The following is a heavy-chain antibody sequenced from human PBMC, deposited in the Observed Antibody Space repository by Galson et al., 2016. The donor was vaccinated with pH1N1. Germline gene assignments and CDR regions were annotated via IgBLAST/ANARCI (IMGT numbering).Heavy chain of an antibody. J-gene: IGHJ4*02. CDR3: VRLPTHETTARTLLSLVQGNITCHAEESTTPVYMYCTSLRRNDTTVYYGARVRYQEPIPVKLLC. V-gene: IGHV1-69*02. CDR1: GDGFSSHT. D-gene: IGHD1-1*01. Sequence: SVKVSCKDSGDGFSSHTITWVRQAPGQGLEWVGRFIPMTNLANSAQQFQARFTITAETSTTTVYMHLTSLRPEDTALYSSVRLPTHETTARTLLSLVQGNITCHAEESTTPVYMYCTSLRRNDTTVYYGARVRYQEPIPVKLLCWCKGTLVTVSA. CDR2: FIPMTNLA.